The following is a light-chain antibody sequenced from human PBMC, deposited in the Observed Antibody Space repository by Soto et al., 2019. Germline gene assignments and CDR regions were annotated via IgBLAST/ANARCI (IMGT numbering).Light chain of an antibody. CDR1: QSVSSY. CDR3: QQRSNWPRT. Sequence: EMVLTQSPATLSSSPGERATRSCRASQSVSSYLAWYQQKPGQAPRLLIYDASDRATGIPARFSGSGSGTDFTLTISSLEPEDFAVYYCQQRSNWPRTFGQGTKVEIK. J-gene: IGKJ1*01. CDR2: DAS. V-gene: IGKV3-11*01.